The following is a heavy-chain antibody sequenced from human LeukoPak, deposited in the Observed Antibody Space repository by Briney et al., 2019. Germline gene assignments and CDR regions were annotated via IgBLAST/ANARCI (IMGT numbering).Heavy chain of an antibody. CDR2: INPDGGGT. Sequence: GASVKVSCKASGYPFTVYYMHWVRQAPGQGLEWMGWINPDGGGTNYAQKFQGRVTMTRDTSISTAYMELSRLGSDDTAVYYCAIVATTQLFDHWGQGTQVTVSS. V-gene: IGHV1-2*02. D-gene: IGHD5-12*01. J-gene: IGHJ4*02. CDR1: GYPFTVYY. CDR3: AIVATTQLFDH.